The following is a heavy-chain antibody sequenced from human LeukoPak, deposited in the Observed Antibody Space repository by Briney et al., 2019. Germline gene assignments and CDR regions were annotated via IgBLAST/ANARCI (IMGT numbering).Heavy chain of an antibody. Sequence: PSETLSLTCAVSGYSISSIYYWGWIRQPPGKGLEWIGSMHHSGSTDYNPSLKSRVTISVDTSKNQFSLKLRYVTAADTAVYYCARLGYCTSTSCYPDSWGQETLVTVSS. CDR2: MHHSGST. CDR1: GYSISSIYY. J-gene: IGHJ4*02. V-gene: IGHV4-38-2*01. D-gene: IGHD2-2*01. CDR3: ARLGYCTSTSCYPDS.